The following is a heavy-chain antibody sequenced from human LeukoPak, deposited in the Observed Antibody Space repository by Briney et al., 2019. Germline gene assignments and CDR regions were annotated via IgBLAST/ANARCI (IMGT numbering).Heavy chain of an antibody. D-gene: IGHD2-15*01. CDR1: GFTFSSYE. J-gene: IGHJ6*02. V-gene: IGHV3-48*03. CDR2: ISSSGSTI. Sequence: GGSLRLSCAASGFTFSSYEMNWVRQAPGKGLEWVSYISSSGSTIYYADSVKGRFTISRDNAENSLYLQMNSLRAEDTAVYYCARDLAPSYYGMDVWGQGTTVTVSS. CDR3: ARDLAPSYYGMDV.